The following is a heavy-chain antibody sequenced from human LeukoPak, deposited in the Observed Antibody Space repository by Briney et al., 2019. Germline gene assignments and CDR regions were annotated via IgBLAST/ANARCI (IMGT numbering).Heavy chain of an antibody. CDR1: GGTFSSYA. V-gene: IGHV1-69*05. CDR3: ASDLWNFYDSSGYYRDFDY. J-gene: IGHJ4*02. Sequence: ASVKVSCKASGGTFSSYAISWVRQAPGQGLEWMGGIIPIFGTANYAQKFQGRVTITTDESTSTAYMELSSLRSEDTAVYYCASDLWNFYDSSGYYRDFDYWGQGTLVTVSS. CDR2: IIPIFGTA. D-gene: IGHD3-22*01.